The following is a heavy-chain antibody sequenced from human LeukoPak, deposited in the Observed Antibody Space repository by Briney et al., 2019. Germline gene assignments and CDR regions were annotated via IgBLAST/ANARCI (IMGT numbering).Heavy chain of an antibody. D-gene: IGHD6-13*01. V-gene: IGHV3-30*18. CDR1: GFTFRNYG. J-gene: IGHJ5*02. Sequence: GGSLRLSCAASGFTFRNYGMHWVRQAPGKGLEWVAIIASDGSHGYYADSVKGRFTFSRDNSRNTVYLQMNSLRAEDTAVYYCAKDSGSSWYYNWFDPWGQGTLVTVSS. CDR3: AKDSGSSWYYNWFDP. CDR2: IASDGSHG.